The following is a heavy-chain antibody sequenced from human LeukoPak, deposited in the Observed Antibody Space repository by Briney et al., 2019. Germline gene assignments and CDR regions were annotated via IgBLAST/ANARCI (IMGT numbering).Heavy chain of an antibody. CDR3: ARGLDYDSSGYYDY. J-gene: IGHJ4*02. V-gene: IGHV4-30-4*01. CDR1: GGSISSGDYY. CDR2: IYYSGST. Sequence: PSETLSLTCTVTGGSISSGDYYWSWIRQPPGKGLEWIGYIYYSGSTYYNPSLKSRVTISVDTSKNQFSLKLSSVTAADTAVYYCARGLDYDSSGYYDYWGQGTLVTVSS. D-gene: IGHD3-22*01.